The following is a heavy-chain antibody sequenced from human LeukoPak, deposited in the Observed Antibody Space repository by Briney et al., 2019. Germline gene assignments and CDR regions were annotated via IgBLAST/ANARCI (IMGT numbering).Heavy chain of an antibody. Sequence: PGGSLRLSCAASGFTFSDYYMSWIRQAPGKGLEWVSYISSSSSYTNYADSVKGRFTISRDSAKNSLYLQMNSLRAEDTAVYYCARVREVGGYDPTGYSYFGPYFDYWGQGTLVTVSS. J-gene: IGHJ4*02. CDR3: ARVREVGGYDPTGYSYFGPYFDY. D-gene: IGHD5-12*01. V-gene: IGHV3-11*05. CDR1: GFTFSDYY. CDR2: ISSSSSYT.